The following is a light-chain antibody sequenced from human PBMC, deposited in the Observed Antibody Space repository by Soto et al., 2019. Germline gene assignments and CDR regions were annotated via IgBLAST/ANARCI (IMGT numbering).Light chain of an antibody. CDR1: QSLLHSNGYNY. Sequence: DIVMTQSPLSLPVTPGEPASISCRSSQSLLHSNGYNYLDWYLQKPGQSPQLLIYLGSNRASGVPDRVSGSGSGTDFTLKISRVEDEDVGVYYCMQALQTPRTFGQGTKVEIK. J-gene: IGKJ1*01. CDR2: LGS. CDR3: MQALQTPRT. V-gene: IGKV2-28*01.